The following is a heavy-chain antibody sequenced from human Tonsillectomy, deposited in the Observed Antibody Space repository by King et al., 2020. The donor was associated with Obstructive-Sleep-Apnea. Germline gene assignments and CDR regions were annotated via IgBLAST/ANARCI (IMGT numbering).Heavy chain of an antibody. D-gene: IGHD6-25*01. CDR3: ARGAAGTFDY. V-gene: IGHV1-69*10. CDR2: LIPLLCVA. CDR1: GDASSSYA. Sequence: QLVQSGAEVKKPGSSVKVSCKASGDASSSYAISWVRQAPGQGLEWVGGLIPLLCVAHYAQKFQGRVTITADKSTTTAYMDLSSLRSEDTAMYYCARGAAGTFDYWGQGTLVTVSS. J-gene: IGHJ4*02.